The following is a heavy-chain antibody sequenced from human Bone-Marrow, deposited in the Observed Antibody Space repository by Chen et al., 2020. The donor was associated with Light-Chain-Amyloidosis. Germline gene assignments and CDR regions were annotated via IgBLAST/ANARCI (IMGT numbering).Heavy chain of an antibody. J-gene: IGHJ4*02. CDR1: GYTFPNYW. CDR2: IYPVDSDA. V-gene: IGHV5-51*01. D-gene: IGHD5-12*01. CDR3: ARRRDGYNFDY. Sequence: EVQLEQSGPEVKKPGESLKISCKGSGYTFPNYWIGWVRQMPGKGREWMGVIYPVDSDARYCPSFEGHVTISADKSITTAYLQWRSLKASDTAMYYCARRRDGYNFDYWGQGTLVTVSS.